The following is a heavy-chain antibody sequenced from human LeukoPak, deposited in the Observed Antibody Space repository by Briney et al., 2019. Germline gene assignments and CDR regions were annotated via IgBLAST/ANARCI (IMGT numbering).Heavy chain of an antibody. J-gene: IGHJ4*02. Sequence: CGPTLVNPTQTLTLTCTFAGFSLNTRGVGVGWIRQPPGRALEWLALSYWDDGRRYSPSLKSRLTITKDTSQNQVVLTMTNMDPVDTATYFCAHRKNYYDSSVFDNWGQGTLVTVSS. CDR3: AHRKNYYDSSVFDN. D-gene: IGHD3-22*01. CDR2: SYWDDGR. CDR1: GFSLNTRGVG. V-gene: IGHV2-5*02.